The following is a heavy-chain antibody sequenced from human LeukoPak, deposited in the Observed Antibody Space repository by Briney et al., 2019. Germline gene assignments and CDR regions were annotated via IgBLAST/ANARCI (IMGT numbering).Heavy chain of an antibody. J-gene: IGHJ6*03. Sequence: SETLSLACTVSGGSISSRPYYWGWVRQSPGKGLEWIGTISYSGTTYYNPSLKSRVTISLDTSKNQFSLKLSSVTAADTAIYYCARDFSSSSSVYYYYYMDVWGKGTTVTVSS. CDR2: ISYSGTT. CDR3: ARDFSSSSSVYYYYYMDV. V-gene: IGHV4-39*07. D-gene: IGHD6-6*01. CDR1: GGSISSRPYY.